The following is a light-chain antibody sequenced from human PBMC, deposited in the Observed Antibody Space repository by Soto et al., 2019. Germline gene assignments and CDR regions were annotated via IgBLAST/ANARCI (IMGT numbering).Light chain of an antibody. CDR1: QSFRGL. CDR3: QQRHMWPIT. V-gene: IGKV3-11*01. CDR2: DAY. Sequence: EVVLTQSPVTLSLAPGERGTLSCRASQSFRGLLAWYQQKPGQAPRLLIYDAYNRATGIPPRFSGSGSGTDFTLTIISLEPEDSAVYYCQQRHMWPITFGQGTRLEIK. J-gene: IGKJ5*01.